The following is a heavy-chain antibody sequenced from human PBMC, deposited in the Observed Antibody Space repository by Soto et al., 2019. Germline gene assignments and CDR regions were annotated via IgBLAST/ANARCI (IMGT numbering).Heavy chain of an antibody. CDR3: ARGGIAVAGHSYYYYGMDV. CDR2: INHSGST. V-gene: IGHV4-34*01. CDR1: GGSFSGYY. J-gene: IGHJ6*02. D-gene: IGHD6-19*01. Sequence: QVQLQQWGAGLLKPSETLSLTCAVYGGSFSGYYWSWIRQPPGKGLEWIGEINHSGSTNYKPSLKSRVTISVDTSKNQFSLKLSSVTAADTAVYYCARGGIAVAGHSYYYYGMDVWCQGTTVTVSS.